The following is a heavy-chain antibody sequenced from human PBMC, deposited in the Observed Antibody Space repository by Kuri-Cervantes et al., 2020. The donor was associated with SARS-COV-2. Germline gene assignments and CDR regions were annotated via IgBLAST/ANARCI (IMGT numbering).Heavy chain of an antibody. CDR3: ARFNYDFWSGYYGPTYYFDY. J-gene: IGHJ4*02. D-gene: IGHD3-3*01. Sequence: SETLSLTCTVSGGSISSSSYYWGWIRQPPGKGLEWIGSIYYSGSTYYSPSLKSRVTISVDTSKNQFSLKLSSVTAADTAVYYCARFNYDFWSGYYGPTYYFDYWGQGTLVTVSS. CDR2: IYYSGST. CDR1: GGSISSSSYY. V-gene: IGHV4-39*01.